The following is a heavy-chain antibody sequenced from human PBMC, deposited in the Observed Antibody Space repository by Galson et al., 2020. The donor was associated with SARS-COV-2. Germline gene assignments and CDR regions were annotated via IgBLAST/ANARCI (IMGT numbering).Heavy chain of an antibody. CDR2: IHYSGSI. Sequence: SQTLSLTCTVSGGPISSSSYHWGWIRQPPGKGLEWIGNIHYSGSIYYNPSVQSRVTIFADMSKNQISLKLRSVIAGDTAVDYCASRGRWELPADYWGQGTLVTVSS. CDR3: ASRGRWELPADY. D-gene: IGHD1-26*01. J-gene: IGHJ4*02. V-gene: IGHV4-39*01. CDR1: GGPISSSSYH.